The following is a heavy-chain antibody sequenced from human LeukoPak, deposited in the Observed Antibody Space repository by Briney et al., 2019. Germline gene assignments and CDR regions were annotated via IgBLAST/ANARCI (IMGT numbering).Heavy chain of an antibody. V-gene: IGHV3-23*01. D-gene: IGHD2-21*01. J-gene: IGHJ4*02. CDR3: ARLGVAAHVDY. CDR2: ISGSGGVT. Sequence: GGSLRLSCAASGFTFSTYAMTWVRQAPGKGLEWVSAISGSGGVTFYADSVKGRFTFPRDNSKNTLSLQMNSLSAEDTAVYYCARLGVAAHVDYWGQGTLVTVSS. CDR1: GFTFSTYA.